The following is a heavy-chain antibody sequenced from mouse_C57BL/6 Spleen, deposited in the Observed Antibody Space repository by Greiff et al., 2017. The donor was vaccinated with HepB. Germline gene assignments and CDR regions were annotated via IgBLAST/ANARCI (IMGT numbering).Heavy chain of an antibody. J-gene: IGHJ4*01. CDR1: GFTFSDYG. Sequence: EVKLVESGGGLVKPGGSLKLSCAASGFTFSDYGMHWVRQAPEKGLEWVAYISSGSSTIYYADTVKGRFTISRDNAKNTLFLQMTSLRSEDTAMYYCAKSVLSGSSYGAMDYWGQGTSVTVSS. CDR2: ISSGSSTI. D-gene: IGHD1-1*01. CDR3: AKSVLSGSSYGAMDY. V-gene: IGHV5-17*01.